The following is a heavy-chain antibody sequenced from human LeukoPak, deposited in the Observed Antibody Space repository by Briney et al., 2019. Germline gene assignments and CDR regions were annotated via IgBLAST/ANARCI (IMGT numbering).Heavy chain of an antibody. CDR1: GYTFTGYY. Sequence: ASVKVSCKASGYTFTGYYMHWVRQAPGQGREWMGWINPNSGGTNYAHKFQGRVTMTRDTSISTAYMELSRLRSDDTPVYYCARILDVWGSYRYAFYIWGEGTMVTVSS. J-gene: IGHJ3*02. V-gene: IGHV1-2*02. D-gene: IGHD3-16*02. CDR3: ARILDVWGSYRYAFYI. CDR2: INPNSGGT.